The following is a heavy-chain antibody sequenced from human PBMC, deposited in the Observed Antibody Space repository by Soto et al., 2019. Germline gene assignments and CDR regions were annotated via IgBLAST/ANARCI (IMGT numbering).Heavy chain of an antibody. J-gene: IGHJ6*02. D-gene: IGHD3-10*01. V-gene: IGHV4-31*03. Sequence: TPSLTCTISGGSVSRGHYYWAWLRQQPEKGQEWIGNIHHSVSNFYNPSLKSRVTISVDTSKNQFSLKLSSVTAADTAVYYCARDRYGSGSLNYYGMDVWGQGTTVTVSS. CDR2: IHHSVSN. CDR3: ARDRYGSGSLNYYGMDV. CDR1: GGSVSRGHYY.